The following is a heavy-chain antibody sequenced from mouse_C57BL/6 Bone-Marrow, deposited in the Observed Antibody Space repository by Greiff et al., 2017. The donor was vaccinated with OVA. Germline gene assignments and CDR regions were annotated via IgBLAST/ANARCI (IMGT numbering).Heavy chain of an antibody. V-gene: IGHV5-9-1*02. Sequence: EVKLMESGEGLVKPGGSLKLSCAASGFTFSSYAMSWVRQTPEKRLEWVAYISSGGDYIYYADTVKGRFTISRDNARNTLYLQMSSLKAEDTAMYYCTRGGYYAMDYWGQGTSVTVSS. CDR3: TRGGYYAMDY. J-gene: IGHJ4*01. CDR2: ISSGGDYI. CDR1: GFTFSSYA. D-gene: IGHD1-1*02.